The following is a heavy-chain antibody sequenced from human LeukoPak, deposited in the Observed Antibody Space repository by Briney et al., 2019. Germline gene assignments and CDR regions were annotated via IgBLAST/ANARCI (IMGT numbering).Heavy chain of an antibody. Sequence: PSETLSLTCTVSGGSISSYYWSWIRQPPGKGLEWIGYIYYSGSTNYNPSLKSRVTISVDTSKNQFSLKLSSVTAADTAVYYCARGAYYYDSSFQHWGQGTLVTVSS. CDR3: ARGAYYYDSSFQH. V-gene: IGHV4-59*12. CDR2: IYYSGST. D-gene: IGHD3-22*01. CDR1: GGSISSYY. J-gene: IGHJ1*01.